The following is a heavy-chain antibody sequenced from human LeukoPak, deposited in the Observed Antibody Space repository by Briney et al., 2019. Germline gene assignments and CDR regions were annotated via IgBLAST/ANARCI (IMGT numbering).Heavy chain of an antibody. V-gene: IGHV3-7*01. Sequence: GGSLRLSCAASGFTFSSYWMSWVRQAPGKGLEWVANIKQDGSEKYYVDSVKGRFTISRDNAKNSLYLQMNSLRAEDTAVYYCALFPYYNSGSYFPGDYWGQGTLVTVFS. J-gene: IGHJ4*02. CDR3: ALFPYYNSGSYFPGDY. D-gene: IGHD3-10*01. CDR2: IKQDGSEK. CDR1: GFTFSSYW.